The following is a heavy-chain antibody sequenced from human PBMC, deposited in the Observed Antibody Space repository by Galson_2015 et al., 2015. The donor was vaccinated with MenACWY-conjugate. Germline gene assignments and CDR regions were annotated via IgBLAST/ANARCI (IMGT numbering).Heavy chain of an antibody. CDR2: ISVDNGNS. CDR1: GYIFSKYG. CDR3: ARGDSDYDLSWNEY. J-gene: IGHJ4*02. D-gene: IGHD5-12*01. Sequence: SVKVSCKASGYIFSKYGIGWVRQAPGQGLEWMGWISVDNGNSNYAQKLQGRVTMTTETSTSTAYMELRSLRSDDTAVYYCARGDSDYDLSWNEYWGQGTLVTVSS. V-gene: IGHV1-18*01.